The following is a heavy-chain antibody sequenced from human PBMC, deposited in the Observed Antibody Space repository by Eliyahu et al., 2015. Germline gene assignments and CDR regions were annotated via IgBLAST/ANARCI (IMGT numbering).Heavy chain of an antibody. Sequence: QVQLQQWGAGLLKPSETLSLTCAVYGGSFSGYYWSWIRQPPGKGLEWIGEINHSGSTNYNPSLKSRVTISVDTSKNQFSLKLSSVTAADTAVYYCASVSNGMSPDYWGQGTLVTVSS. J-gene: IGHJ4*02. V-gene: IGHV4-34*01. D-gene: IGHD1-1*01. CDR1: GGSFSGYY. CDR3: ASVSNGMSPDY. CDR2: INHSGST.